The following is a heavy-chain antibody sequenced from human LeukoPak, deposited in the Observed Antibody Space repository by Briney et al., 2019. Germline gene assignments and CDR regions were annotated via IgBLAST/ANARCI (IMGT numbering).Heavy chain of an antibody. CDR1: GGSFSGYY. CDR2: INHSGST. CDR3: ARGKTGTTRWFDP. D-gene: IGHD1-7*01. V-gene: IGHV4-34*01. J-gene: IGHJ5*02. Sequence: SSETLSLTCAVYGGSFSGYYWSWIRQPPGKGLEWIGEINHSGSTNYNPSLKSRVTISVDTSKNQFSLKLSSVTAADTAVYYCARGKTGTTRWFDPWGQGTLVTVSS.